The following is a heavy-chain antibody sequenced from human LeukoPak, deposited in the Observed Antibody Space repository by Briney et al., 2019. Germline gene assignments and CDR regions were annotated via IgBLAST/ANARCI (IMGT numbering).Heavy chain of an antibody. CDR2: LSSSGLSP. J-gene: IGHJ3*02. CDR1: GFSFNNYA. V-gene: IGHV3-23*01. D-gene: IGHD2/OR15-2a*01. Sequence: GGSLRLSCAGSGFSFNNYAIYWVRQAPGKGLEWVSALSSSGLSPYYADSVKGRFSISRDISKNTLYLQMNSLRAEDTAVYYCTKAGPDTYAFDIWGQGTMVTVSS. CDR3: TKAGPDTYAFDI.